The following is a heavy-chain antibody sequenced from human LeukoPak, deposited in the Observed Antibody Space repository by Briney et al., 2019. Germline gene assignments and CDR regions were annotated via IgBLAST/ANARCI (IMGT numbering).Heavy chain of an antibody. D-gene: IGHD1-26*01. Sequence: SETLSLTCTVSGGSISSYYWSWIRQPPGKGLEWIGYIYYSGSTNSNPSLKSRVTISVDTSKNQFSLKLSSVTAADTAVYYCARDYSGGGFDYWGQGTLVTVSS. V-gene: IGHV4-59*01. CDR3: ARDYSGGGFDY. CDR2: IYYSGST. CDR1: GGSISSYY. J-gene: IGHJ4*02.